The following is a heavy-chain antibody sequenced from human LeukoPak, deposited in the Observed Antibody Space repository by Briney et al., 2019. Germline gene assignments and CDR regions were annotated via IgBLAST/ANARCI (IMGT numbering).Heavy chain of an antibody. J-gene: IGHJ4*02. D-gene: IGHD3-3*01. V-gene: IGHV3-72*01. CDR3: ARAHYDFWSGYYYDY. CDR2: TRNKANSYTT. CDR1: GFTLSDHY. Sequence: PGGSLRLSCAASGFTLSDHYMDWVRQAPGKGLEWVGRTRNKANSYTTEYAASVKGRFTISRDDSKNSLYLQMNSLKTEDTAVYYCARAHYDFWSGYYYDYWGQGTLVTVSS.